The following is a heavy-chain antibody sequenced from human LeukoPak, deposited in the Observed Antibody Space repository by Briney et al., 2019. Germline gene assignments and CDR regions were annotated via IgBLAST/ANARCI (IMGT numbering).Heavy chain of an antibody. D-gene: IGHD6-13*01. CDR1: GYTCSVYD. Sequence: ASVKVSCKTSGYTCSVYDINWLRQVAGQGLEWMGWMNSNNGNTGYALKFQHRVTMTMNTSIDTAYMELNSLTSEDTAVYYCARRISALGTGFWFDPWGQGTQVTVSS. J-gene: IGHJ5*02. CDR3: ARRISALGTGFWFDP. CDR2: MNSNNGNT. V-gene: IGHV1-8*01.